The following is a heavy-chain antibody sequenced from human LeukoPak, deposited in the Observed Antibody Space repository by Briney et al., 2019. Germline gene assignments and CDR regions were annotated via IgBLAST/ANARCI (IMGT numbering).Heavy chain of an antibody. D-gene: IGHD2-2*01. CDR2: ISSSSSYI. Sequence: PGGSLRLSCAASGFTFSSYSMNWLRQAPGKGLEWVSSISSSSSYIYYADSVKGRFTMSRDNTKNSLYLQMNSLRAEDTAVYYCARDLGRYCSSTSCYAFDYWGQGTLVTVSS. J-gene: IGHJ4*02. CDR1: GFTFSSYS. V-gene: IGHV3-21*01. CDR3: ARDLGRYCSSTSCYAFDY.